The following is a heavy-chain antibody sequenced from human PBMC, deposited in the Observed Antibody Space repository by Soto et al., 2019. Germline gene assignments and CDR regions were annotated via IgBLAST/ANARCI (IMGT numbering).Heavy chain of an antibody. CDR2: VYRTGST. CDR1: GGSISTSNW. D-gene: IGHD6-13*01. CDR3: ARARATIAAAAIFDC. Sequence: QVQLQGSGPGLVKPSGTLSLTCAVSGGSISTSNWWSWVRQPPGKGLEWIGEVYRTGSTTYNPSLESRLTISVDKSKNQFSLKLTSVTAADTAVYYCARARATIAAAAIFDCWGQGTLVTVSS. J-gene: IGHJ4*02. V-gene: IGHV4-4*02.